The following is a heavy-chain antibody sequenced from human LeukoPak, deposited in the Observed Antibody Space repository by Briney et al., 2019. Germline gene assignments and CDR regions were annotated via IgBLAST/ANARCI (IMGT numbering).Heavy chain of an antibody. J-gene: IGHJ4*02. D-gene: IGHD3-22*01. CDR3: ARRIRSGYYSYYFDY. Sequence: SETLSLTCAVYGGSFSGYYWSWIRQPPGKGLEWIGEINHSGSTNYNPSLKSRVTISVDTSKNQFSLKLSSVTAADTAVYYCARRIRSGYYSYYFDYWGQGTLVTVSS. V-gene: IGHV4-34*01. CDR2: INHSGST. CDR1: GGSFSGYY.